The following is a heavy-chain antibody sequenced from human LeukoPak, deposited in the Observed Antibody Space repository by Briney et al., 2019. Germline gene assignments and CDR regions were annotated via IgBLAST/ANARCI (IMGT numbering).Heavy chain of an antibody. CDR3: AKVGVAAGTSYYYMDV. J-gene: IGHJ6*03. CDR1: GFTFSSYG. Sequence: GGSLRLSCAASGFTFSSYGMHWVRQAPGKGLEWVAFIRYDGSNKYYADSVKGRFTISRDNSKNTLYLQMNSLRAEDTAVYYCAKVGVAAGTSYYYMDVWGKGTTVTISS. CDR2: IRYDGSNK. V-gene: IGHV3-30*02. D-gene: IGHD6-13*01.